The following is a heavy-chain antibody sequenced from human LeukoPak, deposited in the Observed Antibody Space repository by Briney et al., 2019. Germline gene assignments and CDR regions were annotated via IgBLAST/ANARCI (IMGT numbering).Heavy chain of an antibody. CDR3: ARAVAGTMWHFDY. V-gene: IGHV4-39*01. D-gene: IGHD6-19*01. Sequence: SETLSLTCTVSGGSISSSSYYWGWLRQPPGKGLEWIGSIYYSGSTYYNPSLKSRVTISVDTSKNQFSLKLSSVTAADTAVYYCARAVAGTMWHFDYWGQGTLVAVSS. J-gene: IGHJ4*02. CDR1: GGSISSSSYY. CDR2: IYYSGST.